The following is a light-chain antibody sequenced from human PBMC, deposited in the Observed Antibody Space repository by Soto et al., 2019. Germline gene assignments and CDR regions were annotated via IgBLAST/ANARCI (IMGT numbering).Light chain of an antibody. CDR3: QQYNSYST. CDR1: QSISSW. Sequence: IHMTHSPSTLSASVLYRVTITCRASQSISSWLAWYQQKPGKAPKLLIYKASSLESGVPSRFSGSGSGSEFTLTISSLQPDDFATYYCQQYNSYSTFGQGTK. CDR2: KAS. V-gene: IGKV1-5*03. J-gene: IGKJ1*01.